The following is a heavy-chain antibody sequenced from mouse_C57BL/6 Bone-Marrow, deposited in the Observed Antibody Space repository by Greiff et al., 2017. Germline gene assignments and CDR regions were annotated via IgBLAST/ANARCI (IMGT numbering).Heavy chain of an antibody. J-gene: IGHJ3*01. CDR2: INPSSGYS. D-gene: IGHD2-3*01. CDR1: GYTFTSYT. V-gene: IGHV1-4*01. Sequence: QVQLKESGAELARPGASVKMSCKASGYTFTSYTMHWVQQRPGQGLEWIGYINPSSGYSTYNQKFKDKATLTADKYSSTAYMQLRSLTSEDSAVYYCARRGNYDGYYVSLAYWGQGTLVTVSA. CDR3: ARRGNYDGYYVSLAY.